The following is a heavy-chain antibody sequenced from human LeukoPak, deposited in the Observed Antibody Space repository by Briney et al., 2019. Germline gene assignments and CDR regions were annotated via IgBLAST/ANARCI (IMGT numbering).Heavy chain of an antibody. J-gene: IGHJ5*02. V-gene: IGHV1-2*02. CDR3: ARPYCSSTSCYNWFDP. CDR1: GYTFTGYY. Sequence: GASVKVSCKASGYTFTGYYMHWVRQAPGQGLEWMGWINPNSGGTNYAQKFQGRVTMTRDTSISTAYMELSRLRSDDTAVYYCARPYCSSTSCYNWFDPWGQGTLVTVSS. D-gene: IGHD2-2*01. CDR2: INPNSGGT.